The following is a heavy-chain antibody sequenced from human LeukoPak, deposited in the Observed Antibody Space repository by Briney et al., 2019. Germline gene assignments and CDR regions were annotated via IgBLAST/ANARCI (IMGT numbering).Heavy chain of an antibody. CDR3: ARHCPSSSCHSFDY. CDR1: GFTFSDFY. Sequence: GGSLRLSCAASGFTFSDFYMSWIRQAPGKGLEWISSISASGSAIYYADSVKGRFTISRDNAKNSLRLQMDGLRAEDTALYYCARHCPSSSCHSFDYWGQGTLVTVSS. V-gene: IGHV3-11*04. D-gene: IGHD2-2*01. CDR2: ISASGSAI. J-gene: IGHJ4*02.